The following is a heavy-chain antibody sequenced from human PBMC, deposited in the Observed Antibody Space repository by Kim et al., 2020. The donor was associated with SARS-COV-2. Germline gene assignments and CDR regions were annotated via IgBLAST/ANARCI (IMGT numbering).Heavy chain of an antibody. D-gene: IGHD6-19*01. V-gene: IGHV3-21*01. Sequence: GGSLRLSCAASGFTFSNYNMNWVRQAPGKGLEWVSLITSGSFIYYADSVKGRFTISRDNAKNSLYLQMNSLRADDTAVYYCAKHSTVPGGGMDVWGQVTTVTVSS. CDR1: GFTFSNYN. CDR2: ITSGSFI. CDR3: AKHSTVPGGGMDV. J-gene: IGHJ6*02.